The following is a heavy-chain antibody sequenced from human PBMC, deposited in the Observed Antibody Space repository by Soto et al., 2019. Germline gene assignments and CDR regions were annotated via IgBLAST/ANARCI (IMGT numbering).Heavy chain of an antibody. V-gene: IGHV4-59*01. J-gene: IGHJ6*02. Sequence: SATLSLTCPVSGDSIIGYYWSWMWAPSGKGLEWIGYMYKTGSTVYNPSFKSRVTISVDTSKNQFSLKLNSVTAADTAVYYCARDLWGYCGTDCYPLDVWGQGTTVTVS. CDR3: ARDLWGYCGTDCYPLDV. D-gene: IGHD2-21*02. CDR1: GDSIIGYY. CDR2: MYKTGST.